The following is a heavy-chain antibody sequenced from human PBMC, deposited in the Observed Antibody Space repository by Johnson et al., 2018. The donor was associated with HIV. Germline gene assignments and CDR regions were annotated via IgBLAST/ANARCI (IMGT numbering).Heavy chain of an antibody. CDR3: AKRVSTGTTRVHELDDAFDI. CDR1: GFTFSSYA. V-gene: IGHV3-30-3*02. CDR2: ISNDGSNK. Sequence: QVQLVESGGGVVQPGRSLRLSCAASGFTFSSYALHWVRQAPGKGLEWVAVISNDGSNKYYADSVKGRFTISRDNSKNTLYLQMNSLRAEDTAVYYCAKRVSTGTTRVHELDDAFDIWGQGTMVTVSS. D-gene: IGHD1-7*01. J-gene: IGHJ3*02.